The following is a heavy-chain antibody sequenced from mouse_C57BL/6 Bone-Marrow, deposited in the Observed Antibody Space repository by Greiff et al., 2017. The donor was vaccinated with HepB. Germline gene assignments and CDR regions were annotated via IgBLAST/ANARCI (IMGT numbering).Heavy chain of an antibody. Sequence: QVQLKESGPELVKPGASVKISCKASGYSFTSYYIHWVKQRPGQGLEWIGWIYPGSGNTKYNEKFKGKATLTADTSSSTAYMQLSSLTSEDSAVYYCVLLLRYLFDYWGQGTTLTVSS. CDR2: IYPGSGNT. J-gene: IGHJ2*01. CDR3: VLLLRYLFDY. V-gene: IGHV1-66*01. CDR1: GYSFTSYY. D-gene: IGHD1-1*01.